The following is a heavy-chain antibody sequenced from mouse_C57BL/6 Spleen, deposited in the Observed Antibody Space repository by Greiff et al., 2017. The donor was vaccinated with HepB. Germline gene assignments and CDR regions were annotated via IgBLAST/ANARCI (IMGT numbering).Heavy chain of an antibody. CDR2: IHPNSGST. CDR1: GYTFTSYW. D-gene: IGHD1-1*01. CDR3: ARSLVITTVVATPFAY. V-gene: IGHV1-64*01. J-gene: IGHJ3*01. Sequence: VQLQQPGAELVKPGASVKLSCKASGYTFTSYWMHWVKQRPGQGLEWIGMIHPNSGSTNYNEKFKSKATLTVDKSSSTAYMQLSSLTSEDSAVYYCARSLVITTVVATPFAYWGQGTLVTVSA.